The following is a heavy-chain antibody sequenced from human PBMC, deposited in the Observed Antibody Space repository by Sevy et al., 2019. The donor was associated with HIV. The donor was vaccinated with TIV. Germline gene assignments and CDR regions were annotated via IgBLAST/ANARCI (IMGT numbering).Heavy chain of an antibody. V-gene: IGHV3-30-3*01. CDR3: ARVGVSYCTDDCYHRFDY. J-gene: IGHJ4*02. CDR2: ISYDGSKK. CDR1: GFTFSSYA. D-gene: IGHD2-21*02. Sequence: GGSLRLSCAASGFTFSSYALLWVRQAPGKGLEWVSLISYDGSKKYYSDSVKGRFPISRDESKTTLFLQMNSLRSEETAIYYCARVGVSYCTDDCYHRFDYWGRGTLVTVSS.